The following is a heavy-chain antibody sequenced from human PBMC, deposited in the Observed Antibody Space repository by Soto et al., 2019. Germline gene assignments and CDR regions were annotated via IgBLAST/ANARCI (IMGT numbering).Heavy chain of an antibody. CDR1: GYTFTRDG. CDR3: ARSNYYYCYYGMDV. V-gene: IGHV1-18*01. J-gene: IGHJ6*02. CDR2: ISAYKGNT. Sequence: QVQLVQSGAEVKKPGASVKVSCKASGYTFTRDGISWVRQAPGQGLEWMGWISAYKGNTNYAQKLQGRVTMTTDTSTSTAYMELRSLRSDDTAVYYCARSNYYYCYYGMDVWGQGTTVTVSS.